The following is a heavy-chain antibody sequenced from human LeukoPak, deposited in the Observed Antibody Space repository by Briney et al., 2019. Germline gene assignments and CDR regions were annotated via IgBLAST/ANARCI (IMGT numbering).Heavy chain of an antibody. D-gene: IGHD5-24*01. V-gene: IGHV3-21*01. CDR3: ARVCRDGYNGYYYYYYYMDV. CDR1: GFTFSSYD. CDR2: IRPSGANT. J-gene: IGHJ6*03. Sequence: KPGGSLRLSCAASGFTFSSYDMTWVRQTPGRGLEWVSSIRPSGANTYYGDSVKGRFTISRDNANNSLYLQMNSLRAEDTAVYYCARVCRDGYNGYYYYYYYMDVWGKGTTVTVSS.